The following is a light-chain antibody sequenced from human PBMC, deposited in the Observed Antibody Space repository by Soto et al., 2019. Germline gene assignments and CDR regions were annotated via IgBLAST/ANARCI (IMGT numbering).Light chain of an antibody. Sequence: DTQITRSPPSLSASVVDRFTITCLASQTISNYLHWYQQKPGKAPKLLIYTASNLESGVPSRFSGSGSGTDFTLTISSLQPEDFATYYCQQSYTTPLTFGGGTKVDIK. CDR2: TAS. V-gene: IGKV1-39*01. CDR3: QQSYTTPLT. CDR1: QTISNY. J-gene: IGKJ4*01.